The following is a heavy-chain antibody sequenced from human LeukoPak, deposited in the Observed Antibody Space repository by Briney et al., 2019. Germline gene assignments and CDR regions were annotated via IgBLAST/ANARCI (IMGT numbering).Heavy chain of an antibody. D-gene: IGHD2-2*01. CDR2: ISGSGGST. CDR3: AKDSGVPAAITPLYYMDV. CDR1: GFTFSSYA. Sequence: GGSLRLPCAASGFTFSSYAMSWVRQAPGKGLEWVSAISGSGGSTYYADSVKGRFTISRDNSKNTLYLQMNSLRAEDTAVYYCAKDSGVPAAITPLYYMDVWGIGTTVTVSS. J-gene: IGHJ6*03. V-gene: IGHV3-23*01.